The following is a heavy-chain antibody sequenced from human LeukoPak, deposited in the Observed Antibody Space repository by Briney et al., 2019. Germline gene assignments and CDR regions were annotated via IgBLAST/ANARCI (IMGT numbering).Heavy chain of an antibody. D-gene: IGHD6-13*01. J-gene: IGHJ6*03. Sequence: SETLSLTCTVSGGSISSYYWSWIRQPPGKGLEWIGYIYYSGSTNYNPSLKSRVTISVDTSKNQFSLKLSSVTAADTAVYYCAGTGYSSSWYYYMDVWGKGTTVTISS. CDR3: AGTGYSSSWYYYMDV. V-gene: IGHV4-59*08. CDR2: IYYSGST. CDR1: GGSISSYY.